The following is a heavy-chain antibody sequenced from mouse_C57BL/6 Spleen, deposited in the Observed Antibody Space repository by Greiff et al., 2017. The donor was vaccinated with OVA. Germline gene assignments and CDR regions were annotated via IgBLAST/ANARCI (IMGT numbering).Heavy chain of an antibody. J-gene: IGHJ1*03. D-gene: IGHD2-5*01. CDR2: IYPSDSET. CDR3: ARENYSNWYFDV. Sequence: QLQQSGAELVRPGSSVKLSCKASGYTFTSYWMDWVKQRPGQGLEWIGNIYPSDSETHYNQKFKDKATLTVDKSSSTAYMQLSSLTSEDSAVYYCARENYSNWYFDVWGTGTTVTVSS. V-gene: IGHV1-61*01. CDR1: GYTFTSYW.